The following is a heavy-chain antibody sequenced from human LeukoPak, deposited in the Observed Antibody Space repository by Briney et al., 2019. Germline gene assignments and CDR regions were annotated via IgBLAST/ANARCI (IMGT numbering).Heavy chain of an antibody. CDR1: AFITSSYY. J-gene: IGHJ4*02. CDR2: IRDDGSNK. CDR3: AEGWARPN. Sequence: GSLRLPCSAAAFITSSYYVLRFVQAPGKGLEWVALIRDDGSNKYYVDSVKGRFTISRDNYKKTMYLQMNSLRTEDTAVYYCAEGWARPNWGQGSLVTVSS. D-gene: IGHD1-26*01. V-gene: IGHV3-30*02.